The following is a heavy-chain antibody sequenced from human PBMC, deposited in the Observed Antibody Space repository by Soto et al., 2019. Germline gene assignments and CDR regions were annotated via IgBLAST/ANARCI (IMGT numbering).Heavy chain of an antibody. CDR3: ARTAAAGKYYYGMDV. J-gene: IGHJ6*02. CDR2: IYPGDSDT. Sequence: EVQLVQSGAEVKKPGESLKISSKGSGYSFTSYWIGWVRQMPGKGLESMGIIYPGDSDTRYSPSFQGQVTISADKSISTAYMQWSSLKASDTAMYYCARTAAAGKYYYGMDVWGQGTTVTVSS. D-gene: IGHD6-13*01. CDR1: GYSFTSYW. V-gene: IGHV5-51*01.